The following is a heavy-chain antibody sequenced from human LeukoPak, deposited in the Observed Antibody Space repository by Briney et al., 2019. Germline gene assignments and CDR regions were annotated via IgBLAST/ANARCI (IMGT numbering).Heavy chain of an antibody. Sequence: PGGSLRLSCAASGLTFSSYWMSWVRQAPGKGLEWVANIKEDGSEKYYVGSVEGRFTISRDNAKNSLSLQMNSLRLEDTALYYCAKGQYSSGWYEAFDIWGKGTVVTVSS. CDR3: AKGQYSSGWYEAFDI. CDR1: GLTFSSYW. J-gene: IGHJ3*02. D-gene: IGHD6-19*01. CDR2: IKEDGSEK. V-gene: IGHV3-7*05.